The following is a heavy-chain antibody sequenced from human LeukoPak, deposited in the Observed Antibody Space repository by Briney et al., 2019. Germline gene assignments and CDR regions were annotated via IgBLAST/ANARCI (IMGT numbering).Heavy chain of an antibody. V-gene: IGHV4-31*03. CDR2: IYYSGST. D-gene: IGHD2-2*01. Sequence: SQTLSLTCTVSGGSISSGGYYWGWIRQHPGKGLEWIGYIYYSGSTYYNPSLKGRVTISVDTSKNQFSLKLGSVTAADTAVYYCRGYCSSTSCYAGVDYWGQGTLVTVSS. J-gene: IGHJ4*02. CDR1: GGSISSGGYY. CDR3: RGYCSSTSCYAGVDY.